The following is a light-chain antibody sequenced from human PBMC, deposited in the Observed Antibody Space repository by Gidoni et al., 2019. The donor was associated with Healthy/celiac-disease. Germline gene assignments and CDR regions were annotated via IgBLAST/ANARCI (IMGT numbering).Light chain of an antibody. CDR2: EAS. J-gene: IGKJ4*01. Sequence: AIQLTQSPSSLSDSVGDRVTITCRASQGISSALAWYQQKPGKAPKLLIYEASSLESGVPSRFSGSGSGTDFTLTISSLQPEDFATYYCQQFNSYPPLTFGGGTKVEIK. CDR1: QGISSA. CDR3: QQFNSYPPLT. V-gene: IGKV1-13*02.